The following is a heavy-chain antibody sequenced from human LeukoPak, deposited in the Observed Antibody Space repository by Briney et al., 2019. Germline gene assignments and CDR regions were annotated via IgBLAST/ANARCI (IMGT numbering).Heavy chain of an antibody. CDR1: GFTFSSYA. Sequence: PGRSLRLSCAASGFTFSSYAMHWVRQAPGKGLEWVAIISYDGSNKYYADSVKGRFTISRDSSKNTLYLQMNSLRAEDTAVYYCARTGLTYLTTVTTLFAYWGQGTLVTVSS. J-gene: IGHJ4*02. V-gene: IGHV3-30*04. CDR3: ARTGLTYLTTVTTLFAY. D-gene: IGHD4-17*01. CDR2: ISYDGSNK.